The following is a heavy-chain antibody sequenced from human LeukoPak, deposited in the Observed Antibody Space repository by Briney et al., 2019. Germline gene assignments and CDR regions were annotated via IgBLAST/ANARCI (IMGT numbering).Heavy chain of an antibody. Sequence: GASVKVSCKASGYTFTSYGISWVRQAPGQGLEWMGWISAYNGNTNYAQKLQGRVTMTTDTSTSTAYVELRSLRSDDTAVYYCARDEEMATGWFDPWGQGTLVTVSS. CDR3: ARDEEMATGWFDP. D-gene: IGHD5-24*01. V-gene: IGHV1-18*01. CDR2: ISAYNGNT. J-gene: IGHJ5*02. CDR1: GYTFTSYG.